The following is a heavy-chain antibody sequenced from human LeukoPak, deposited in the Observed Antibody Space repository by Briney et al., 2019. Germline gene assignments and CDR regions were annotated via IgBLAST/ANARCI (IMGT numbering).Heavy chain of an antibody. CDR3: ARVTGYDD. CDR2: IYHSGST. V-gene: IGHV4-4*02. D-gene: IGHD7-27*01. Sequence: SETLPLTCAVPGGSISSGNWWSWVRQPPGKGLEWIGEIYHSGSTNYNPSLKSRVTMSVDTSKNQFSLKLNSVTAADTAIYYCARVTGYDDWGQGTLVTVSS. J-gene: IGHJ4*02. CDR1: GGSISSGNW.